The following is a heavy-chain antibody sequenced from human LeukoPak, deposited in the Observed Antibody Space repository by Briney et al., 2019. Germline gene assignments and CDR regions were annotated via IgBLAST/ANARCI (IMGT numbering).Heavy chain of an antibody. V-gene: IGHV4-4*02. CDR3: ARDLHYGSGSYSFDY. D-gene: IGHD3-10*01. CDR1: GGSISSSNR. J-gene: IGHJ4*02. CDR2: IYHSGST. Sequence: SETLSLTCAVSGGSISSSNRWSWVRQPPGKGLEWIGEIYHSGSTNYNPSLKSRVTISVDKSKNQFSLKLSSVTAADTAVYYCARDLHYGSGSYSFDYWGQGTLVTVSS.